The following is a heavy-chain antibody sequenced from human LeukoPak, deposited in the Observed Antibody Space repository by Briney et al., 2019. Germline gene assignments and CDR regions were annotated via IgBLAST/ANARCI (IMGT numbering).Heavy chain of an antibody. V-gene: IGHV1-69*04. D-gene: IGHD2-2*01. CDR2: IIPILGIA. CDR3: ARDPGAHCSSTSCWAFDI. J-gene: IGHJ3*02. Sequence: SVKVSCKASRGTFSSYAISWVRQAPGQGLEWMGRIIPILGIANYAQKFQGRVTITADKSTSTAYMELSSLRSEDTAVYYCARDPGAHCSSTSCWAFDIWGQGTMVTVSS. CDR1: RGTFSSYA.